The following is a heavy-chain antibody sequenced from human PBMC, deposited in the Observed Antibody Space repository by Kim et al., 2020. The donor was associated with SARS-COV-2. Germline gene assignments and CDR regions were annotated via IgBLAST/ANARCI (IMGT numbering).Heavy chain of an antibody. V-gene: IGHV3-49*03. CDR2: IRSKAYGGTT. J-gene: IGHJ6*02. D-gene: IGHD6-13*01. Sequence: GGSLRLSCTASGFTFGDYAMSWFRQAPGKGLEWVGFIRSKAYGGTTEYAASVKGRFTISRDDSKSIAYLQMNSLKTEETAVYYCTRDYPVHSSSQYKDYYCYGLDFWGQGTTVTVSS. CDR3: TRDYPVHSSSQYKDYYCYGLDF. CDR1: GFTFGDYA.